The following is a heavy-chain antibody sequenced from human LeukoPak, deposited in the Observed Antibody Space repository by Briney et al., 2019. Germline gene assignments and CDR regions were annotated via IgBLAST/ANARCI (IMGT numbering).Heavy chain of an antibody. CDR1: GFTFSSYA. D-gene: IGHD5-24*01. CDR2: ISYDGSNK. CDR3: AKEGRSLQTY. V-gene: IGHV3-30-3*01. J-gene: IGHJ4*02. Sequence: GGSLRLSCAASGFTFSSYAMHWVRQAPGKGLEWVAVISYDGSNKYYADSVKGRFTISGDNAKNSLYLQMNSLRVEDTAVYYCAKEGRSLQTYWGQGTLVTVSS.